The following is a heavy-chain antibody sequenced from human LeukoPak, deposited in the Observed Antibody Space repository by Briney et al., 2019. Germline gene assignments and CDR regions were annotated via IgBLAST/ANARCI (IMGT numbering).Heavy chain of an antibody. J-gene: IGHJ4*02. V-gene: IGHV4-59*08. CDR2: IYYSGST. D-gene: IGHD2-2*01. CDR1: GGSISSYY. CDR3: ARRSCSSTSCYNPEFDY. Sequence: SETLSLTCTVSGGSISSYYWSWIRQPPGKGLEWIGYIYYSGSTNYNPSLKSRVTISVDTSKNQFSLKLSSVPAADTAVYYCARRSCSSTSCYNPEFDYWGQGTLVTVSS.